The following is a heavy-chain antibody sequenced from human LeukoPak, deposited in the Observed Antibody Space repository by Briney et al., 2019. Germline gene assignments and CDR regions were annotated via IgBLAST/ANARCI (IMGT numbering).Heavy chain of an antibody. V-gene: IGHV4-4*07. D-gene: IGHD2-15*01. CDR1: GGSISSYY. Sequence: PSETLSLTCTVSGGSISSYYWTWIRQPAGKGLEWIGRIYTTGSTNYNPSLKSRVTMSVDTSENQFSLKLSSVTAADTAVYYCARQGQSDLLFYYSVDVWGKGTTVTISS. CDR2: IYTTGST. CDR3: ARQGQSDLLFYYSVDV. J-gene: IGHJ6*03.